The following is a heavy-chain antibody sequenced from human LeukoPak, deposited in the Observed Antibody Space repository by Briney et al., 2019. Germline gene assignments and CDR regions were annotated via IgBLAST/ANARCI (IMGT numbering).Heavy chain of an antibody. V-gene: IGHV3-15*01. CDR2: IKSISDGGTP. J-gene: IGHJ4*02. Sequence: PGGSLRLSCAASGFTFSDAWMSWVRQAPGKGLEWVGRIKSISDGGTPDYAAPVKGRFTISRDDSENTLYLQMNSLKTEDTAVYYCARYFGESGSQYYFDYWGQGTLVTVSS. D-gene: IGHD3-9*01. CDR1: GFTFSDAW. CDR3: ARYFGESGSQYYFDY.